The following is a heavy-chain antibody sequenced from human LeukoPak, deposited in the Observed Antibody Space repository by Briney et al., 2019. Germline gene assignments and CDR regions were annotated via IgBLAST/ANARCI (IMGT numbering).Heavy chain of an antibody. V-gene: IGHV1-2*06. CDR1: GYTFTGYY. CDR3: AIYWNYDPLGMDV. CDR2: INPNSGGT. D-gene: IGHD1-7*01. Sequence: EASVKVSCKASGYTFTGYYMHWVRQAPGQGLEWMGRINPNSGGTNYAQKFQGRVTMTRDTSIRTAYMELSRLRSDDTAVYYCAIYWNYDPLGMDVWGKGTTVTVSS. J-gene: IGHJ6*04.